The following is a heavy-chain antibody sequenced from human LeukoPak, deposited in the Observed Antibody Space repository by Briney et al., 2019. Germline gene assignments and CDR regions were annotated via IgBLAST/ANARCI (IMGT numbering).Heavy chain of an antibody. Sequence: SETLPLTCAVYGGSFSGYYWSWIRQPPGKGLEWIGEINHSGSTGYNPSLKSRVTISVDTSKNQFSLKLSSVTAADTAVYYCARNLVYDYGNFDYWGQGTLVTVSS. V-gene: IGHV4-34*01. J-gene: IGHJ4*02. CDR1: GGSFSGYY. CDR2: INHSGST. CDR3: ARNLVYDYGNFDY. D-gene: IGHD4-17*01.